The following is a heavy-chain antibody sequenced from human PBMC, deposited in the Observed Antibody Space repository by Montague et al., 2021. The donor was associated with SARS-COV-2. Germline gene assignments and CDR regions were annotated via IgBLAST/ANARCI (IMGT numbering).Heavy chain of an antibody. CDR2: IYDSGSA. CDR3: ARGFDI. J-gene: IGHJ3*02. Sequence: SETLSLTCTVSVGSISNYYWTWIRQPPGKGLEWIGYIYDSGSANYNPSLKSRSTISVDTSNNQFSLKPSSVTAADTAVYYCARGFDIWGQGTMVTVSS. V-gene: IGHV4-59*01. CDR1: VGSISNYY.